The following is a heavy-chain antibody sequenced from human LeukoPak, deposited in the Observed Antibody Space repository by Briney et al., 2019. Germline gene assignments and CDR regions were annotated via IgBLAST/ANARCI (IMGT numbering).Heavy chain of an antibody. J-gene: IGHJ5*02. V-gene: IGHV3-9*03. CDR3: AKDSCSSTSCYGGNWFDL. CDR1: GFIFDDYA. CDR2: ISWNSGSI. D-gene: IGHD2-2*01. Sequence: GRSLRLSCAASGFIFDDYAMHWVRQAPGKGLEWVSGISWNSGSIGYADSVKGRFTISRDNAKNSLYLQMNSLRAEDMALYYCAKDSCSSTSCYGGNWFDLWGQGTLVTVSS.